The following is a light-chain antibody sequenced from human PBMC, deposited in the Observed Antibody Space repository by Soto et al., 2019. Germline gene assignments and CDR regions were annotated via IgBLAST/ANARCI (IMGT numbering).Light chain of an antibody. V-gene: IGLV2-14*01. CDR2: EVS. Sequence: QSALTQPASVSGSPGQSITISCTGTSSGVGGYNYVSWYQQHPGKAPKLMIYEVSNRPSGVSNRFSGSKSGNTASLTISGLQAEDEADYYCSSYTSSSTLYVFGTGTKVKVL. CDR1: SSGVGGYNY. CDR3: SSYTSSSTLYV. J-gene: IGLJ1*01.